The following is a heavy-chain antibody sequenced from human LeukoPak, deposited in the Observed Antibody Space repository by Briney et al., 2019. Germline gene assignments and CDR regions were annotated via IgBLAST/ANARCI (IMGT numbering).Heavy chain of an antibody. CDR2: ISGSGTGT. CDR3: AKDLGFDP. V-gene: IGHV3-23*01. J-gene: IGHJ5*02. Sequence: GGSLRLSCAASGFTFSNSAMSWVRQAPGKGLEWVSTISGSGTGTYYADSVKGRFTISRDNSKNTLYLQMNSLRAEDTAIYYCAKDLGFDPWGKGTLVTVSS. CDR1: GFTFSNSA.